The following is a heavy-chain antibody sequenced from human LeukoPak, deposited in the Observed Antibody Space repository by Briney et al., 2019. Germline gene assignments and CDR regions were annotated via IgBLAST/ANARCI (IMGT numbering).Heavy chain of an antibody. CDR2: IYPGDSDT. Sequence: GESLKIFCKGSGYSFTSYWIGWVRQMPGEALEWMGIIYPGDSDTRYSPSFQGQVTISADKSISTAYLQWSSLKASDTAMYYCAIIGSDIADWFDPWGQGTLVTVSS. V-gene: IGHV5-51*01. J-gene: IGHJ5*02. D-gene: IGHD5-12*01. CDR1: GYSFTSYW. CDR3: AIIGSDIADWFDP.